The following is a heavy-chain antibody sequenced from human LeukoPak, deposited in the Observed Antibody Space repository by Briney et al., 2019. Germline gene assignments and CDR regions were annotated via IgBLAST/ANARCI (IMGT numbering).Heavy chain of an antibody. CDR3: AKRPRDTSGYYLGAFDI. CDR2: ISASGGTT. V-gene: IGHV3-23*01. J-gene: IGHJ3*02. D-gene: IGHD3-22*01. CDR1: GFTLSNYA. Sequence: PGGSPRLSCAASGFTLSNYAMTWVRQAPGKGLEWVSGISASGGTTYYADSVKGRFTISRDNSRNTLYLQINSLRAEDTAVYYCAKRPRDTSGYYLGAFDIWGQGTMVTISS.